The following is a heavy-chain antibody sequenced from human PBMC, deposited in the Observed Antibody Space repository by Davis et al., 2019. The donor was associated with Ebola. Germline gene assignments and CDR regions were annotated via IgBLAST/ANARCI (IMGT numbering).Heavy chain of an antibody. V-gene: IGHV3-74*01. Sequence: GESLKISCAAPGFTFSSYWMHWVRQAPGKGLVWVSRINSDGSSTSYADSVKGRFTISRDNAKNTLYLQMNSLRAEDTAVYYCARDTLRRWLQSQYYFDYWGQGTLITVSS. CDR3: ARDTLRRWLQSQYYFDY. CDR2: INSDGSST. J-gene: IGHJ4*02. CDR1: GFTFSSYW. D-gene: IGHD5-24*01.